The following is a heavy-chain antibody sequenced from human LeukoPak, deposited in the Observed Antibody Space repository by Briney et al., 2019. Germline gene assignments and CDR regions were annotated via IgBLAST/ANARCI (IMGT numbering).Heavy chain of an antibody. CDR2: IGQDGGEK. CDR3: SGLRGGSY. J-gene: IGHJ4*02. D-gene: IGHD2-15*01. Sequence: GGSLRLSCAASGFTFTHYWMTWVRQAPGKGLEWVANIGQDGGEKYYVDSVKGRFTISRDNTKDSLYLQMNSLGAEDTAVYYCSGLRGGSYWGRGTLVTVSS. V-gene: IGHV3-7*01. CDR1: GFTFTHYW.